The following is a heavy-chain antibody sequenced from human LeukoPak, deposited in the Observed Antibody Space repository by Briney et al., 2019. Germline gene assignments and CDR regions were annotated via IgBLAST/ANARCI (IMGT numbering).Heavy chain of an antibody. J-gene: IGHJ6*03. CDR3: AKDRNEYSSSFYHMDV. D-gene: IGHD6-6*01. V-gene: IGHV3-43D*03. CDR1: GFTFTKYA. CDR2: ISWDGGST. Sequence: GGSLRLSCAASGFTFTKYAMSWVRQAAGKGLEWVSLISWDGGSTYYADSVKGRFTISRDNSKNSLYLQMNSLRAEDTALYYCAKDRNEYSSSFYHMDVWGKGTTVTVSS.